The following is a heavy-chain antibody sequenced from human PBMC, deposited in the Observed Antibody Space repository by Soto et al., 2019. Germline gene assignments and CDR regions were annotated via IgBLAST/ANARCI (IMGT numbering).Heavy chain of an antibody. D-gene: IGHD3-22*01. CDR3: ARRGDYYDSSGPTFYYYYGMDV. CDR2: IIPIFGTA. J-gene: IGHJ6*02. Sequence: SVKVSCKASRGTFSSYAISWVRQAPGQGLEWMGGIIPIFGTANYAQKFQGRVTITADESTSTAYMELSSLRSEDTAVYYCARRGDYYDSSGPTFYYYYGMDVWGQGTTVTVSS. V-gene: IGHV1-69*13. CDR1: RGTFSSYA.